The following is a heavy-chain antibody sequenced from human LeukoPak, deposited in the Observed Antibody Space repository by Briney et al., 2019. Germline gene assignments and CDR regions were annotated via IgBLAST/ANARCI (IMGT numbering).Heavy chain of an antibody. Sequence: PSETLSLTCAVYGGSFSGYYWSWIRQPPGKGLEWTGEINHSGSTNYNPSLKSRVTISVDTSKNQFSLKLSSVTAADTAVYYCARDHCSGGSCYGFDYWGQGTLVTVSS. CDR3: ARDHCSGGSCYGFDY. D-gene: IGHD2-15*01. V-gene: IGHV4-34*01. J-gene: IGHJ4*02. CDR1: GGSFSGYY. CDR2: INHSGST.